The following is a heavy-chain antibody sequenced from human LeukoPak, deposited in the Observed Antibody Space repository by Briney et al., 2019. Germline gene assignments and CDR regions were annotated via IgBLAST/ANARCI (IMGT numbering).Heavy chain of an antibody. V-gene: IGHV3-9*01. CDR3: ARDRHYDFWSGYYAYYYYMDV. CDR1: GFTFDDYA. D-gene: IGHD3-3*01. CDR2: ISWNSGSI. Sequence: GRSLRLSCAASGFTFDDYAMHWVRQAPGKGLEWVSGISWNSGSIGYADSVKGRFTISRDNAKNSLYLQMNSLRAEDTAVYYCARDRHYDFWSGYYAYYYYMDVWGKGTTVTVSS. J-gene: IGHJ6*03.